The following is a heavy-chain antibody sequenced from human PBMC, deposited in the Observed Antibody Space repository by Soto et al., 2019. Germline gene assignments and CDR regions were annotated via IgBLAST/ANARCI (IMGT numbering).Heavy chain of an antibody. Sequence: QVQLVQSGAEVKKPGSSVKVSCKASGGTFSSYAISWVRQAPGQGLEWMGGIIPIFGTANYAQKFQGRVTITADESTSTAYMELSSLRSEDTAVYYCARDKEIRRHSSGWYGWFDPWGQGTLVTVSS. J-gene: IGHJ5*02. CDR3: ARDKEIRRHSSGWYGWFDP. CDR1: GGTFSSYA. D-gene: IGHD6-19*01. V-gene: IGHV1-69*01. CDR2: IIPIFGTA.